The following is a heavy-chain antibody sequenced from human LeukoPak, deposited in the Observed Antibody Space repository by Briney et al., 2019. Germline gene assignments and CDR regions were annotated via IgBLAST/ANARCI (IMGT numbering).Heavy chain of an antibody. D-gene: IGHD5-12*01. CDR2: IIPIFGTA. CDR3: AREGPYSGYDY. V-gene: IGHV1-69*05. J-gene: IGHJ4*02. Sequence: GASVKVSCKASGGTFSSYAISWVRQAPGQGLEWMGGIIPIFGTANYAQKFQGRVTMTKDTSTSTAYMELRSLGSDDTAVYYCAREGPYSGYDYWGQGTLVTVSS. CDR1: GGTFSSYA.